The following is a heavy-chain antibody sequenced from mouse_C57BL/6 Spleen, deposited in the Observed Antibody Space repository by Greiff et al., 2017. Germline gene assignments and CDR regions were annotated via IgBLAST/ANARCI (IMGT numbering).Heavy chain of an antibody. J-gene: IGHJ3*01. CDR3: ARTYYSNYGDFAY. CDR2: IDPSHSET. V-gene: IGHV1-52*01. Sequence: QVQLKQPGAELVRPGSSVKLSCKASGYTFPSSWMHWVKQRPIQGLEWIGNIDPSHSETHYNQKFKDKATLTVDKSSSTAYMQRSSLTSEDSAVYYYARTYYSNYGDFAYWGQGTLVTVSA. CDR1: GYTFPSSW. D-gene: IGHD2-5*01.